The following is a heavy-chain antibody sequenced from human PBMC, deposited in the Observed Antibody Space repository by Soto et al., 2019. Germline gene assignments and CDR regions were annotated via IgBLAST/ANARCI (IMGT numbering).Heavy chain of an antibody. CDR3: ARDSGFGELSNPYYYYGMDV. D-gene: IGHD3-10*01. V-gene: IGHV1-18*01. CDR2: ISAYNGNT. CDR1: GYTFTSYG. J-gene: IGHJ6*02. Sequence: ASVKASCKASGYTFTSYGISWVRQAPGQGLEWMGWISAYNGNTNYAQKLQGRVTMTTDTSTSTAYMELRSLRSDDTAVYYCARDSGFGELSNPYYYYGMDVWGQGTTVTVSS.